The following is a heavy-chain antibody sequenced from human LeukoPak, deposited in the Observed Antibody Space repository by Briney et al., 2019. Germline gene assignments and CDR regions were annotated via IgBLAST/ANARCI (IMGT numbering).Heavy chain of an antibody. CDR3: ATGRPRDTVLVPVPTFDY. V-gene: IGHV3-33*05. CDR2: ISYDGSDK. J-gene: IGHJ4*02. CDR1: GFTLNNYG. D-gene: IGHD5-18*01. Sequence: GGSLRLSCAASGFTLNNYGMHWARQAPGKGLEWVAAISYDGSDKYYADSVRGRFTISRDSSKDTLYLQMNSLRADDTAVYYCATGRPRDTVLVPVPTFDYWGQGTLVTVSS.